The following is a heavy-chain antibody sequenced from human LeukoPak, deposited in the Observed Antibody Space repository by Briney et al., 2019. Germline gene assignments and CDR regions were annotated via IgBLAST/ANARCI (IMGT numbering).Heavy chain of an antibody. J-gene: IGHJ1*01. Sequence: PGGSLRLSCAASGFTFSSYAMSWVRQAPGKGLEWVSAISGSGGSTYYADSVKGRFTISRDNSKNTLYLQMNSLRAEDTAVYYCAKEGHSSSWYLVTSEYFQHWGQGTLVNGSS. CDR2: ISGSGGST. CDR3: AKEGHSSSWYLVTSEYFQH. V-gene: IGHV3-23*01. D-gene: IGHD6-13*01. CDR1: GFTFSSYA.